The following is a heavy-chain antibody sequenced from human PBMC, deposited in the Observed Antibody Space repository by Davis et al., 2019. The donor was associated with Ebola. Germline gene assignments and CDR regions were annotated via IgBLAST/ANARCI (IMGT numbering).Heavy chain of an antibody. J-gene: IGHJ6*02. CDR2: ISWNSGSI. CDR1: GFTFDDYA. V-gene: IGHV3-9*01. Sequence: SLKISCAASGFTFDDYAMHWVRQAPGKGLEWVSGISWNSGSIGYADSVKGRFTISRDNAKNSLYLQMNSLRAEDTALYYCAKDSYYYYGMDVWGQGTTVTVSS. CDR3: AKDSYYYYGMDV.